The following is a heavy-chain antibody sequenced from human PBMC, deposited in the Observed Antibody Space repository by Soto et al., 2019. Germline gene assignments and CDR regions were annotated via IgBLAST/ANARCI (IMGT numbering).Heavy chain of an antibody. D-gene: IGHD5-18*01. CDR1: GFTFDDYA. CDR2: ISWNSGSI. V-gene: IGHV3-9*01. Sequence: GGSLRLSCAASGFTFDDYAMHWVRQAPGKGLEWVSGISWNSGSIGYADSVKGRFTISRDNAKNSLYLQMNSLRAEDTALYYCAKDKGYSYGYYVDYWGQGTLVTVSS. CDR3: AKDKGYSYGYYVDY. J-gene: IGHJ4*02.